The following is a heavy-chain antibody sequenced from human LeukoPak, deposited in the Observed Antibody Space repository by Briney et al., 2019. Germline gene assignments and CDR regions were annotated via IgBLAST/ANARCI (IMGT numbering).Heavy chain of an antibody. D-gene: IGHD6-13*01. CDR3: ASSFAAAGMSEFDP. CDR1: GGSISSSNW. CDR2: IYYSGST. J-gene: IGHJ5*02. Sequence: SGTLSLTCAVSGGSISSSNWWSWVRQPPGKGLEWIGYIYYSGSTYYNPSLKSRVTISVGTSKNQFSLKLSSVTAADTAVYYCASSFAAAGMSEFDPWGQGTLVTVSS. V-gene: IGHV4-4*02.